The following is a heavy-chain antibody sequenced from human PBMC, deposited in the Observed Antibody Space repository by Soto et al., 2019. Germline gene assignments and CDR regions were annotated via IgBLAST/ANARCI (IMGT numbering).Heavy chain of an antibody. CDR3: ARSQRGRAAFTFDY. Sequence: SETLSLTCAVSGDSVSNDNYYWSWIRQPPGKGLEWIGYIYYSGTTNYNSYLKSRLSLSVDMSKNQFSLKLASVTAADTAVYFCARSQRGRAAFTFDYWGQGALVTVSS. D-gene: IGHD3-16*01. CDR2: IYYSGTT. CDR1: GDSVSNDNYY. V-gene: IGHV4-61*01. J-gene: IGHJ4*02.